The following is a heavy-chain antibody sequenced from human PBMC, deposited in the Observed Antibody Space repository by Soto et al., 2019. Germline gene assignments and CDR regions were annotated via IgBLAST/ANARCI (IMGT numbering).Heavy chain of an antibody. CDR2: IYFDGITT. V-gene: IGHV3-74*01. CDR3: ARGGAMGVDY. J-gene: IGHJ4*02. D-gene: IGHD1-26*01. CDR1: GFTFNTHW. Sequence: GSLRFSCTASGFTFNTHWMHWVRQAPGKGLVWVSRIYFDGITTNYADSVKGRLTVSRDNAKNTVYLHVNTLRDEDTAVYYCARGGAMGVDYWGQGTLVTVSS.